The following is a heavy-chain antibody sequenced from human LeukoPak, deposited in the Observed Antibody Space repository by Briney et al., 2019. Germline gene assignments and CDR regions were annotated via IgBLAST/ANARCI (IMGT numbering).Heavy chain of an antibody. D-gene: IGHD3-16*01. CDR3: ARDRLRGGYYYGLDV. CDR2: ISAYNGNT. V-gene: IGHV1-18*01. CDR1: GYTFTSYG. Sequence: ASVDVSCKASGYTFTSYGISWVRQAPGQGLEWMGWISAYNGNTNFAQKLQGRVTMTTDTSTSTAYMELRSLTSDDTAVYYCARDRLRGGYYYGLDVWGQGTTVTVSS. J-gene: IGHJ6*02.